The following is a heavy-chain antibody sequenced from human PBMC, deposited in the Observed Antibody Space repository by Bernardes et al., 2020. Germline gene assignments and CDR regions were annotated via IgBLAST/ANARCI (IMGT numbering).Heavy chain of an antibody. CDR2: IRSSGRDT. Sequence: GGSLRLSCAASGFTFNSYVMTWVRQAPGKGLEWVSAIRSSGRDTYYVDSVKGRFTISRDNSKNTLYLQMNSLRAEDTAVYYCARDSDGDYGYYYYYGMDVWGQGTTVTVSS. J-gene: IGHJ6*02. CDR3: ARDSDGDYGYYYYYGMDV. D-gene: IGHD4-17*01. CDR1: GFTFNSYV. V-gene: IGHV3-23*01.